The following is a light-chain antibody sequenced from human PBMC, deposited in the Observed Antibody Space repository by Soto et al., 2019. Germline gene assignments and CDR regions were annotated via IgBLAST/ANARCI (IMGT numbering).Light chain of an antibody. CDR2: LGS. CDR3: MQALPTADT. CDR1: QSLLHSNGYNY. J-gene: IGKJ2*01. Sequence: DIVMTQSPLSLPVTPGEPASISCRSSQSLLHSNGYNYLDWYLQKPGQSPQLLIYLGSNRASGVPDRFSGSGSGTDFTLKISRVEAEDVGVYYCMQALPTADTFGQGTKLEIK. V-gene: IGKV2-28*01.